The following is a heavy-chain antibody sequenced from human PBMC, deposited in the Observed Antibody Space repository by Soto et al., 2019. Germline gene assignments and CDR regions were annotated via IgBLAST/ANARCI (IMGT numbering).Heavy chain of an antibody. J-gene: IGHJ4*02. CDR1: GGSVSNDNYY. CDR3: ARGNNMIRGVIAYYFDF. CDR2: VYYDGST. Sequence: KTSETLSLTCTVFGGSVSNDNYYWSWIRQPPGKGLEWIGYVYYDGSTSYNPSLKSRLTTSVDTSKNQFPLRLTSVTAADSALYYCARGNNMIRGVIAYYFDFWGQGTLVTVSS. D-gene: IGHD3-10*01. V-gene: IGHV4-61*01.